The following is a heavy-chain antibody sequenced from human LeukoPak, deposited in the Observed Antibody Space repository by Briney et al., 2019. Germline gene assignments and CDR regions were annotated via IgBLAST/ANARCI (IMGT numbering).Heavy chain of an antibody. CDR1: GFTFSSYG. Sequence: GGSLRLSCAASGFTFSSYGMHWVRQAPGKGLVWVAFIRYDGSNKYYADSVKGRFTISRDNSKNTLYLQMNSLRAEDTAVYYCAKGHRGKQLVLHYWGQGTLVTVSS. V-gene: IGHV3-30*02. CDR2: IRYDGSNK. D-gene: IGHD6-6*01. CDR3: AKGHRGKQLVLHY. J-gene: IGHJ4*02.